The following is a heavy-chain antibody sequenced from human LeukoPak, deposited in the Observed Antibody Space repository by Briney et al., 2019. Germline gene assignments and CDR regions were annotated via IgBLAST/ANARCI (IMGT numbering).Heavy chain of an antibody. Sequence: GSLRLSCAASGFTFSSEWMIWVRQAPGKGLEWVANIKPDEGEKYYVDSVKGRFTVSRDNAKNSLYLQMNGLRAEDTAVYYCASRRSTTLWGQGTLVTVSS. D-gene: IGHD4-17*01. V-gene: IGHV3-7*01. CDR1: GFTFSSEW. CDR3: ASRRSTTL. J-gene: IGHJ4*02. CDR2: IKPDEGEK.